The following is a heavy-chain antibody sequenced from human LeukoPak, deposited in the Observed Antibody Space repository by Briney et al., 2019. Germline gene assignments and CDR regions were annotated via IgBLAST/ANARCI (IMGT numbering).Heavy chain of an antibody. V-gene: IGHV3-23*01. J-gene: IGHJ4*02. Sequence: GGSLRLSCAISGFTFNDYAMNWVRPARGEGRGWVEGISGSGADTYYADSVKGRFTISRDKSKNTLYLQTDTLRVEDTAIYYCARRLCRGTACYYFDYWGQGTLVTVSS. CDR3: ARRLCRGTACYYFDY. D-gene: IGHD2-2*01. CDR1: GFTFNDYA. CDR2: ISGSGADT.